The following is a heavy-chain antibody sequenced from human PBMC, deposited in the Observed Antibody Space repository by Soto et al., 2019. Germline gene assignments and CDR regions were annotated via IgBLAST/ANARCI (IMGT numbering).Heavy chain of an antibody. CDR3: ARTSLGYCSSTSCYAEFGYYYYYMDV. V-gene: IGHV3-21*01. J-gene: IGHJ6*03. Sequence: GGSLRLSCAASGFTFSSYSMNWVRQAPGKGLEWVSPISSSSSYIYYADSVKGRFTISRDNAKNSLYLQMNSLRAEDTAVYYCARTSLGYCSSTSCYAEFGYYYYYMDVWGKGTTVTVSS. D-gene: IGHD2-2*01. CDR1: GFTFSSYS. CDR2: ISSSSSYI.